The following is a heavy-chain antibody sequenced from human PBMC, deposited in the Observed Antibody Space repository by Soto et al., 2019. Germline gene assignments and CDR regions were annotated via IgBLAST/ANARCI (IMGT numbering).Heavy chain of an antibody. Sequence: GGSLRLSCAASGFTFSIYSMHWVRQAPGKGLEWVVVISYDGSNKYYADSVKGRFTISRDNSKSTLYLQMNSLRADDTALYYCARVIDLFCSSASCTSYGMDVWGQGTTVTVSS. CDR1: GFTFSIYS. CDR2: ISYDGSNK. CDR3: ARVIDLFCSSASCTSYGMDV. V-gene: IGHV3-30-3*01. J-gene: IGHJ6*02. D-gene: IGHD2-2*01.